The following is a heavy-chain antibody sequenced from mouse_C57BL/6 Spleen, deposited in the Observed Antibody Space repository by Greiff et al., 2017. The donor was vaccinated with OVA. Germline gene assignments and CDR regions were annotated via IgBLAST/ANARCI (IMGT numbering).Heavy chain of an antibody. CDR3: EREGSTYYAMDY. J-gene: IGHJ4*01. V-gene: IGHV1-55*01. Sequence: QVQLQQSGAELVKPGASVKMSCKASGYTFTSYWITWVKPRPGQGLEWIGDIYPGSGSTNYNEKFKSKATLTGDTSSSTAYMQLSSVTSEDSAVYYGEREGSTYYAMDYWGQGTTVTVSS. CDR1: GYTFTSYW. D-gene: IGHD1-1*02. CDR2: IYPGSGST.